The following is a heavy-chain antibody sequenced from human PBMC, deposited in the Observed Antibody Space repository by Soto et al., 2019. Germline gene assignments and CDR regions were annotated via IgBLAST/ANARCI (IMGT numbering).Heavy chain of an antibody. D-gene: IGHD3-10*01. CDR3: ARVGGGLASLGYYGMDV. V-gene: IGHV1-2*04. Sequence: ASVKVSCKASGYTFIGYYIHWVRQAPGQGLEWMGWINPNSGGTNYAQRFQGWVTMTRDRSISTAYMELSRLKSDDTAVYYCARVGGGLASLGYYGMDVWGQGTKVTSP. J-gene: IGHJ6*02. CDR2: INPNSGGT. CDR1: GYTFIGYY.